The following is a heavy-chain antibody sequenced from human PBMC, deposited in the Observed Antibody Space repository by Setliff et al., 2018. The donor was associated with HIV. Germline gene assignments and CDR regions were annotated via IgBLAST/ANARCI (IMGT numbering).Heavy chain of an antibody. V-gene: IGHV1-8*01. D-gene: IGHD1-1*01. CDR2: ITLKSGDT. J-gene: IGHJ6*02. Sequence: GASVKVSCKASAQIFTSYTINWVRQAAGQRREWLGWITLKSGDTGYVGKFQGRLSMSRDTSTSTAYMELNSLTSDDTAVYFCAGRLRSRFLLQGNSGPFEIWGQGTTVTVSS. CDR3: AGRLRSRFLLQGNSGPFEI. CDR1: AQIFTSYT.